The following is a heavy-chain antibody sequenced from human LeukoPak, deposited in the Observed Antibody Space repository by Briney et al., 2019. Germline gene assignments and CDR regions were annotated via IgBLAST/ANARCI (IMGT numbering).Heavy chain of an antibody. D-gene: IGHD5-18*01. J-gene: IGHJ4*02. CDR1: GGSISSYY. CDR3: ARRRQLWLPFDY. Sequence: SETLSLTCTVSGGSISSYYWSWIRQPPGKGPEWIGYIYYSGSTNYNPSLKSRVTISVDTSKNQFSLKLSSVTAADTAVYYCARRRQLWLPFDYWGQGTLVTVSS. CDR2: IYYSGST. V-gene: IGHV4-59*08.